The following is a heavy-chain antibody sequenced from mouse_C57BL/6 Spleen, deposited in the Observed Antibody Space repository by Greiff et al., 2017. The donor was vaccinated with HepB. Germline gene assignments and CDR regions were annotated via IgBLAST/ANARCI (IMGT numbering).Heavy chain of an antibody. J-gene: IGHJ1*03. Sequence: QVQLQQPGAELVKPGASVKLSCKASGYTFTSYWMHWVKQRPGQGLEWIGMIHPNSGSTNYNEKFKSKATLTVDKSSSTAYMQLSSLTSEDSAVYYCARDYGSYGYFDVWGTGTTVTVSS. V-gene: IGHV1-64*01. CDR3: ARDYGSYGYFDV. CDR1: GYTFTSYW. D-gene: IGHD1-1*01. CDR2: IHPNSGST.